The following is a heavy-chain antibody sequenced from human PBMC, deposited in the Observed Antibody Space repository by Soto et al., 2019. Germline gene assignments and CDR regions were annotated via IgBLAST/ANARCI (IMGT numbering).Heavy chain of an antibody. CDR3: ATMGTPATGLYYFDY. D-gene: IGHD1-7*01. CDR1: GGSISSGNYY. J-gene: IGHJ4*02. V-gene: IGHV4-30-4*01. Sequence: QVQLQESGPGLVKPSQTLSLTCTVSGGSISSGNYYWSWIRQPPGKGLEWIGFISYSGSTYYNASLKSRFTLSVDTSKNQFSLNLSFVTAADTAVYYCATMGTPATGLYYFDYWGQGTLVTVSS. CDR2: ISYSGST.